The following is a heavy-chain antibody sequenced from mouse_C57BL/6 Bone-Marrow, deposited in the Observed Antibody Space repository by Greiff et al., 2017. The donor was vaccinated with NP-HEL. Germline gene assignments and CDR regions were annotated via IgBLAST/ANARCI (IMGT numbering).Heavy chain of an antibody. CDR2: IRSKSNNYAT. D-gene: IGHD2-2*01. CDR1: GFSFNTYA. J-gene: IGHJ3*01. Sequence: EVKLVESGGGLVQPKGSLKLSCAASGFSFNTYAMNWVRQAPGKGLEWVARIRSKSNNYATYYADSVKDRFTISRDDSESMLYLQMNNLKTEDTAMYYCVRSYGFTWFAYWGQGTLVTVSA. CDR3: VRSYGFTWFAY. V-gene: IGHV10-1*01.